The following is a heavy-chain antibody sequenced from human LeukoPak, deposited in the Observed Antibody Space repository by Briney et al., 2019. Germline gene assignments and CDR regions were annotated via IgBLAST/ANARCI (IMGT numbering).Heavy chain of an antibody. J-gene: IGHJ4*02. CDR3: ATTVTTRYYFDY. V-gene: IGHV4-39*01. Sequence: NTSETLSLTCTVSGGSISTSRHYWGWIRQPPGKGLEWIGSMYYSGSTYYNPSLKSRVTIYVDTYKSRFSLKLSSVTAADTAVYYCATTVTTRYYFDYWGQGALVTVSS. D-gene: IGHD4-17*01. CDR1: GGSISTSRHY. CDR2: MYYSGST.